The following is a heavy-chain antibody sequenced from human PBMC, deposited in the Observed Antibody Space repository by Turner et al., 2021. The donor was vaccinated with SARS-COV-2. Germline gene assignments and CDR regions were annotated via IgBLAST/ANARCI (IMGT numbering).Heavy chain of an antibody. V-gene: IGHV1-69*04. CDR3: ASNGMWKPLDY. CDR2: ISPILGIA. Sequence: QVQLVQSGAEEKKPGSSVKVSCKASGGNFRSYAISWVRQAPGQGLEWMGRISPILGIANYAQTFQGRVTITAKKSRSSAYMGLGSLRSEDTAVDYCASNGMWKPLDYWGQGTLVTVSS. D-gene: IGHD2-8*01. CDR1: GGNFRSYA. J-gene: IGHJ4*02.